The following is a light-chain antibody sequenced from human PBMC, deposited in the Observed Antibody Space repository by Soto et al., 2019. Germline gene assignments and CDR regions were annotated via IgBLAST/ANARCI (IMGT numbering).Light chain of an antibody. CDR1: QDINSW. CDR2: AAS. Sequence: DIHMAQSPSALSASVGAIVTITCRASQDINSWLAWYQQKPGKAPKLLIYAASSLQSGVPSRFSGSGSGTDFTLAISSLQPEDFATYYCQQSYSTPLTFGGGTKVDNK. CDR3: QQSYSTPLT. J-gene: IGKJ4*01. V-gene: IGKV1-12*01.